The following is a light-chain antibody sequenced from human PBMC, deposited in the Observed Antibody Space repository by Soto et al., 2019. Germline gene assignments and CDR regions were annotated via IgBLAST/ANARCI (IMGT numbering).Light chain of an antibody. CDR3: SSYAGSNIYV. CDR1: SSDVGGYNY. Sequence: QSALTQPPSASGSPGQSVTISCTGSSSDVGGYNYISWYQQHPGKAPKLMTYEVTKRPSGVPDRFSGSKSGITASLTVSGLQAEDEADYYCSSYAGSNIYVFGTGTKVTVL. CDR2: EVT. V-gene: IGLV2-8*01. J-gene: IGLJ1*01.